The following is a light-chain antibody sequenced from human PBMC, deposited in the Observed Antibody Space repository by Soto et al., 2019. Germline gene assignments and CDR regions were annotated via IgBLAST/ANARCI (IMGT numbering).Light chain of an antibody. CDR2: GAS. CDR3: LQHKTYPWT. Sequence: DIQMTQSPPAMSASVGDRVTITCRASQGISDRLAWFQQKPGKVPKRLIYGASSLQSGVPSRFSGSGSGTEFTLTISNLQPEDFATYYCLQHKTYPWTFGQGTKVEIK. J-gene: IGKJ1*01. CDR1: QGISDR. V-gene: IGKV1-17*03.